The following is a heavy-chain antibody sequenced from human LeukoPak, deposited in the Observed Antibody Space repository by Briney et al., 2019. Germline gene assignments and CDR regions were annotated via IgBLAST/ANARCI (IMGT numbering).Heavy chain of an antibody. V-gene: IGHV3-48*01. D-gene: IGHD3-22*01. CDR3: ASGYYYDGSGYRDY. J-gene: IGHJ4*02. CDR1: AFTFSDYS. CDR2: ISSSSSTI. Sequence: GGSLRLSCAAPAFTFSDYSMNWVRQAPGKGLDWVSYISSSSSTIYYADSVKGRFTISRDNAKNSLYLQMNSLRAEDTAVYYCASGYYYDGSGYRDYWGQGTLVTVSS.